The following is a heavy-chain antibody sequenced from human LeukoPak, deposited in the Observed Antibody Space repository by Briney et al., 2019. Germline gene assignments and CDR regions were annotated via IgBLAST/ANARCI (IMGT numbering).Heavy chain of an antibody. CDR2: IYYSGST. J-gene: IGHJ3*02. D-gene: IGHD3-10*01. V-gene: IGHV4-30-4*01. CDR3: AREGVFAMVREQNAFDI. Sequence: PSETLSLTCTVSGGSISSGDYYWSWIRQPPGKGLEWIGYIYYSGSTYYNPSLKSRVTISVDTSKNQFSLKLSSVTAADTAVYYCAREGVFAMVREQNAFDIWGQGTMVTVSS. CDR1: GGSISSGDYY.